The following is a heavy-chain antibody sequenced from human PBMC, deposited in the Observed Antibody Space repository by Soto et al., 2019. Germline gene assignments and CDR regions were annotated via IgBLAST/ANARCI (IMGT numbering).Heavy chain of an antibody. Sequence: EVLLVESGGGLVKPGGSLRLSCAASGCTFSTYSMNWVRQAPGKGLEWVSSITGSSSSMYYADSLKGRFTISRDNAKNSLYLQINSLRAEDTAVYYCARDLGATAATDYFQHWGRGTLVTVSS. CDR2: ITGSSSSM. CDR1: GCTFSTYS. J-gene: IGHJ1*01. D-gene: IGHD4-17*01. V-gene: IGHV3-21*01. CDR3: ARDLGATAATDYFQH.